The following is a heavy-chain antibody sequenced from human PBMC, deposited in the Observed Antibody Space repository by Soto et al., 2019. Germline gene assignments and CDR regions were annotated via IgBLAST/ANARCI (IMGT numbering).Heavy chain of an antibody. CDR3: ARARITMIVVAAYDAFDI. CDR2: IYYSGST. D-gene: IGHD3-22*01. J-gene: IGHJ3*02. CDR1: GCSISSGDYY. Sequence: PXETLSLTCTVSGCSISSGDYYWSWIRQPPGKGLEWIGYIYYSGSTYYNPSLKSRVTISVDTSKNQFSLKLSSVTAADTAVYYCARARITMIVVAAYDAFDIWGQGTMVTVS. V-gene: IGHV4-30-4*01.